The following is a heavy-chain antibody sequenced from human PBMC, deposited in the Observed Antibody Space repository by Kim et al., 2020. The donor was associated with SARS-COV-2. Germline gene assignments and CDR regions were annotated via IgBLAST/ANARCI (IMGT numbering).Heavy chain of an antibody. CDR1: GGSIISTSYY. D-gene: IGHD3-10*01. J-gene: IGHJ5*02. CDR3: GRSWVGGLFPGCFAP. CDR2: MYYTGST. Sequence: SETLSLTCTVSGGSIISTSYYWGWIRQPPGEKMEWIGSMYYTGSTYYNPSLKSRVALSGDTSRNQFALKLTSVSAAGTAVYYCGRSWVGGLFPGCFAPWG. V-gene: IGHV4-39*01.